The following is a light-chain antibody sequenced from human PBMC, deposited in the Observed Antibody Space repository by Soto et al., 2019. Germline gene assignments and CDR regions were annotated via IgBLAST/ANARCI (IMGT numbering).Light chain of an antibody. J-gene: IGLJ2*01. Sequence: QSVLTQAPSASGTPGRRVTISCSGSSSNIGSNNVNWYQQVPGTAPKFLIYSNNQRPSGVPDRFSGSKSGTSASLAISGLQSEDEADYYCTAWDDSLNGMIFGGGTKVTVL. V-gene: IGLV1-44*01. CDR3: TAWDDSLNGMI. CDR2: SNN. CDR1: SSNIGSNN.